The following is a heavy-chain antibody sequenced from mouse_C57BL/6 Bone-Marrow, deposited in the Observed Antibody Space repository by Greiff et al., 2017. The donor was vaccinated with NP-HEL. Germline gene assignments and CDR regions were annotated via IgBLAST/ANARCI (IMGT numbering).Heavy chain of an antibody. CDR2: INPYNGGT. D-gene: IGHD1-1*01. V-gene: IGHV1-19*01. Sequence: VQLQQSGPVLVKPGASVKMSCKASGYTFTDYYMNWVKQSHGKSLEWIGVINPYNGGTSYNQQFKGKAPLTVDKSSSTAYMELNSLTSEDSAVYYCAREGNGSSPYWGQGTTLTVSS. CDR3: AREGNGSSPY. J-gene: IGHJ2*01. CDR1: GYTFTDYY.